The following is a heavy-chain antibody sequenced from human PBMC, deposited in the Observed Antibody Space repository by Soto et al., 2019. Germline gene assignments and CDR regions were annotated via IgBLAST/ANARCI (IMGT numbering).Heavy chain of an antibody. CDR3: ARGDDLGYCSGGSCYKYYFNY. J-gene: IGHJ4*02. CDR1: GGSFSGYY. CDR2: INHSGST. D-gene: IGHD2-15*01. V-gene: IGHV4-34*01. Sequence: SETLSLTCAVYGGSFSGYYWSWIRQPPGKGLEWIGEINHSGSTNYDPSLKSRVTISVDTSKNQFSLKLSSVTAADTAVYYCARGDDLGYCSGGSCYKYYFNYWGQGTLVTVSS.